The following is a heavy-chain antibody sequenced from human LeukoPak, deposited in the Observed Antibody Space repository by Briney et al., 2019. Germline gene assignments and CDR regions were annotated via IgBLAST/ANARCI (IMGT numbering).Heavy chain of an antibody. D-gene: IGHD6-13*01. CDR3: ASSSSWLYYYGMDV. J-gene: IGHJ6*02. CDR1: GGSISSYY. Sequence: PSETLSLTCTVSGGSISSYYWSWIRQPPGKGLEWIGYIYYSGSTNYNPSLKSRVTISVDTSKNQFSLKLSSVTAADTAVYYCASSSSWLYYYGMDVWGQGTMVTVSS. V-gene: IGHV4-59*01. CDR2: IYYSGST.